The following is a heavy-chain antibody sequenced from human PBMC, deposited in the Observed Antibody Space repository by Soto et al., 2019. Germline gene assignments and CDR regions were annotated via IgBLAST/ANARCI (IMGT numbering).Heavy chain of an antibody. D-gene: IGHD6-19*01. Sequence: QVQLVQSGAEVKKPGSSVKVSCKSSGGTFSSYAISWVRQAPGQGLEWMGGIIAIFGTANYAQKFQGRVTSTSDEATSAAYKELSSLSSEDTAVYYCARGDIAVAGVLRFYYGMDVWVQGTTVTVSS. V-gene: IGHV1-69*01. J-gene: IGHJ6*02. CDR2: IIAIFGTA. CDR3: ARGDIAVAGVLRFYYGMDV. CDR1: GGTFSSYA.